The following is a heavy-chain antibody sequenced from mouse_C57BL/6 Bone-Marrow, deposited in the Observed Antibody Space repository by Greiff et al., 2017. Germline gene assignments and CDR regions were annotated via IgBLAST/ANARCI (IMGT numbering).Heavy chain of an antibody. V-gene: IGHV1-55*01. CDR3: ARPYYSNYWYCDV. J-gene: IGHJ1*03. Sequence: VQLQQPGAELVKPGASVKMSCKASGYTFTSYWITWVKQRPGQGLEWIGDIYPGSGSTNYNEKFKSKATLTVDTSSRTAYMHLRSLTSEDSSVYYCARPYYSNYWYCDVWGTGTTVTVSS. CDR1: GYTFTSYW. D-gene: IGHD2-5*01. CDR2: IYPGSGST.